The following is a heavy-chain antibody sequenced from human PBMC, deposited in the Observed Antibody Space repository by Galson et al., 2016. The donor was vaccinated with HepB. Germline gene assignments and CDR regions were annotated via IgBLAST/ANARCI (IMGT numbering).Heavy chain of an antibody. CDR1: GYTFTGYY. V-gene: IGHV1-2*04. CDR2: INPHNGGP. Sequence: SVKVSCKASGYTFTGYYIHWVRQAPGQGLEWMGWINPHNGGPNYAQNFQGWVTMTRDTSLSTAYMELRRLTSDDTAVYYCARGLLGRNEAVWYFDLWGRGTLVTVSS. CDR3: ARGLLGRNEAVWYFDL. D-gene: IGHD1-1*01. J-gene: IGHJ2*01.